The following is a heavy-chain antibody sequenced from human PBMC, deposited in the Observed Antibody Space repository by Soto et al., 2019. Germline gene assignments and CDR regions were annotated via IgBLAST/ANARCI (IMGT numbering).Heavy chain of an antibody. CDR1: GGSVSSGSYY. D-gene: IGHD1-1*01. CDR2: IYYSRST. CDR3: ARGKCWNPYYFDY. Sequence: SETLSLTCTVSGGSVSSGSYYWSWIRQPPGKGLEWIGYIYYSRSTNYHPSLKTRVTISVDTSKNQFSLKLSSVTAADTAVYFCARGKCWNPYYFDYSGQGTLVTVSS. V-gene: IGHV4-61*01. J-gene: IGHJ4*02.